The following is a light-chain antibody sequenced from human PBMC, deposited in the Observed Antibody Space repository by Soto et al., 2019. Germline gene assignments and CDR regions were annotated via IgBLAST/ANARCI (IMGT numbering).Light chain of an antibody. J-gene: IGLJ2*01. V-gene: IGLV2-8*01. CDR1: SSDVGGYNY. CDR3: SSYADSNNLV. CDR2: EVS. Sequence: QSALTQPPSASGSPGQSVTISCTGTSSDVGGYNYVSWYQQHPGKAPKLMIYEVSKRPSGVPDRFSGSKSGNTASLTVSGRQAEYEADYYCSSYADSNNLVFGGGTKLTVL.